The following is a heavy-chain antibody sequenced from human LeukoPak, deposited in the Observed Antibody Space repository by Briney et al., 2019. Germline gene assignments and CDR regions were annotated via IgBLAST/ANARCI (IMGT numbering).Heavy chain of an antibody. J-gene: IGHJ4*02. CDR3: AREGGPYRPLDY. V-gene: IGHV4-4*02. CDR2: VNLQGST. Sequence: SGTLSLTCGVSGGSISNTNWWTWVRPPPGRGLEWIGEVNLQGSTNYNPSLKSRVAISVDKSENHISLKLTSVTAADTAVYYCAREGGPYRPLDYSGQGTLVTVAS. CDR1: GGSISNTNW.